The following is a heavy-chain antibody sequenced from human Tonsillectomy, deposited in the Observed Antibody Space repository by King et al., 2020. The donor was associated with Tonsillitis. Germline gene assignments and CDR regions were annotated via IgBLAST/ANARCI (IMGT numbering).Heavy chain of an antibody. D-gene: IGHD3-10*01. Sequence: QLQESGPGLVKPSETLSLTCTVSGGSISSYYWSWIRQPPGKGLEWIGYIYHRGSTNYNPSLKSRVTISVDTSNNQFSLKLSSVTAADTAVYYCARDLTMVRGVNDAFDIWGQGTMVTVSS. CDR3: ARDLTMVRGVNDAFDI. J-gene: IGHJ3*02. CDR2: IYHRGST. CDR1: GGSISSYY. V-gene: IGHV4-59*01.